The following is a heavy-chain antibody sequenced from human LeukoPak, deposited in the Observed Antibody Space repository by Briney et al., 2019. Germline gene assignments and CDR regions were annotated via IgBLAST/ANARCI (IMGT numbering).Heavy chain of an antibody. CDR1: GCSISSGYY. V-gene: IGHV4-38-2*01. J-gene: IGHJ3*02. Sequence: SETLSLTCAVSGCSISSGYYWGWIRQPPGKGLEWIGSIYHSGSTYYNPSLKSRVTISVDTSKNQFSLKLSSVTAADTAVYYCATPSRDGYNKDAFDIWGQGTMVTVSS. CDR2: IYHSGST. D-gene: IGHD5-24*01. CDR3: ATPSRDGYNKDAFDI.